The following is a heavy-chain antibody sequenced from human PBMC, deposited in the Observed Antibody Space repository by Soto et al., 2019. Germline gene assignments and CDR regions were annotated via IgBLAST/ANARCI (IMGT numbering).Heavy chain of an antibody. CDR3: TTATEGTLWLWSYYYYMDV. D-gene: IGHD3-10*01. CDR2: IKSKTDGGTT. CDR1: GFTFSNAW. V-gene: IGHV3-15*01. J-gene: IGHJ6*03. Sequence: GGSLRLSCAASGFTFSNAWMSWVRQAPGKGLEWVGRIKSKTDGGTTDYAAPVKGRFTISRDDSKNTLYLQMNSLKTEDTAVYYCTTATEGTLWLWSYYYYMDVWGKGTTVTVSS.